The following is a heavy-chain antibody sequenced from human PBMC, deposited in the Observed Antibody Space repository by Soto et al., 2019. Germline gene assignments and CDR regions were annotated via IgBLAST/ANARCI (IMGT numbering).Heavy chain of an antibody. CDR3: AHGSCTSADCYPNPYLDY. CDR1: GFSLSTSAEG. Sequence: ESGPTLVNPTQTLTLTCPFSGFSLSTSAEGVGWIRQPPGKALEWLALIYWDGDERYSPSLKSRLTITKDTSKNQVVLTMTNMDPADTATYSCAHGSCTSADCYPNPYLDYWGQGILVTVSS. CDR2: IYWDGDE. J-gene: IGHJ4*02. V-gene: IGHV2-5*02. D-gene: IGHD2-2*01.